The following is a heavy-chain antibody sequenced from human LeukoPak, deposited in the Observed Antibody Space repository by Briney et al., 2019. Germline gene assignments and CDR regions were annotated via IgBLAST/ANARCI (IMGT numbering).Heavy chain of an antibody. CDR2: ISAYNGNT. D-gene: IGHD3-3*01. J-gene: IGHJ4*02. V-gene: IGHV1-18*01. Sequence: GASVKVSCKASGYTFTSYGISWVRQAPGQGLEWMGWISAYNGNTNYAQKLQGRVTMTTDTSTSTAYMELRSLRSDDTAVYYCARDRLDDFWSGYPTRFDYWGQGTLVTVSS. CDR3: ARDRLDDFWSGYPTRFDY. CDR1: GYTFTSYG.